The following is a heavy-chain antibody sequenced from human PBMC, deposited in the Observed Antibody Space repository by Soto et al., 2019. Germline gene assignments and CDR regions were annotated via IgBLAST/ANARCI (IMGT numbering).Heavy chain of an antibody. J-gene: IGHJ4*02. CDR3: AKDHEPQYCSGGSCYPNYFDY. V-gene: IGHV3-23*01. CDR2: ISGSGGST. D-gene: IGHD2-15*01. Sequence: GGSLRLSCAASGFTFSSCAMSWVRQAPGKGLEWVSAISGSGGSTYYADSVKGRFTISRDNSKNTLYLQMNSLRAEDTAVYYCAKDHEPQYCSGGSCYPNYFDYWGQGTLVTVSS. CDR1: GFTFSSCA.